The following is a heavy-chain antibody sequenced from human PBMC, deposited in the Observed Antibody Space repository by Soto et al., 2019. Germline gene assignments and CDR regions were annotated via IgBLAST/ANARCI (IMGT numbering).Heavy chain of an antibody. V-gene: IGHV3-30*18. D-gene: IGHD4-17*01. CDR1: GVTFSSYG. CDR2: ISYHGNDK. Sequence: QVQLVESGGGVVQPGRSLRLSCAASGVTFSSYGMHWVRQAPGKGLEWVAVISYHGNDKYYADSVKGRFTISRDNSKSTLYLQMSSLRAEDTAIFYCAKDLLHTTVNTCSSWGQGTLVSVSS. J-gene: IGHJ5*02. CDR3: AKDLLHTTVNTCSS.